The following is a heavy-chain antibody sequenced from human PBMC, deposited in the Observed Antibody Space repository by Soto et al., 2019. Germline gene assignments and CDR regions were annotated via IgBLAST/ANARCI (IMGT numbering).Heavy chain of an antibody. V-gene: IGHV1-69*01. CDR1: GGTFSSYA. Sequence: QVQLVQSGAEVKKPGSSVKVSCKASGGTFSSYAISWVRQAPGQGREWRGGIIPIFGTANYAQKFQGRVTITADESTSTAYMELSSLRSEYTAVDYCARNSHYYDSSGYYFPFDYGGQGTVVTVSS. D-gene: IGHD3-22*01. CDR3: ARNSHYYDSSGYYFPFDY. J-gene: IGHJ4*02. CDR2: IIPIFGTA.